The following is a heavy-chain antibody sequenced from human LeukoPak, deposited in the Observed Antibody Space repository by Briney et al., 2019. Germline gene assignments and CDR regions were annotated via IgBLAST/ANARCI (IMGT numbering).Heavy chain of an antibody. CDR2: IWYDGSNK. CDR1: GXTFSSYG. CDR3: AGGSSDWYPNWLDP. V-gene: IGHV3-33*01. D-gene: IGHD6-13*01. J-gene: IGHJ5*02. Sequence: GRSLRLSCAASGXTFSSYGVHWVRQAPGKGLEWVAVIWYDGSNKYYADSVKGRFTISRDNSRNTLYLQMNSLRVEDTAVYYCAGGSSDWYPNWLDPWGQGTLVTVSS.